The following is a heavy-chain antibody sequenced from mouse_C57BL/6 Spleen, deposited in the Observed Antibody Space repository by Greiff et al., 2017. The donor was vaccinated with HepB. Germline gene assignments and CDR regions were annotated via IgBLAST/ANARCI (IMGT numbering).Heavy chain of an antibody. V-gene: IGHV1-69*01. CDR3: ARGLGREYFDY. J-gene: IGHJ2*01. D-gene: IGHD4-1*01. Sequence: QVQLQQPGAELVMPGASVKLSCKASGYTFTSYWMHWVKQRPGQGLEWIGEIDPSDSYTNYNQKFKGKSTLTVDKSSSTAYMQLSSLTSEDSAVYDCARGLGREYFDYWGQGTTLTVSS. CDR1: GYTFTSYW. CDR2: IDPSDSYT.